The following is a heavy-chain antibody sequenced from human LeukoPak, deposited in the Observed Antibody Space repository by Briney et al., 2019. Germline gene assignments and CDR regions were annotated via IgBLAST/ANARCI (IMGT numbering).Heavy chain of an antibody. Sequence: GRSLRLSCAASGFTFDDYAMHWVRQAPGKGLEWVSGISWNSGSIGYADSVKGRFTISRDNAKNSLYLQMNSLRAEDTALYYCAKDIRVFGVVTHFGYWGQGTLVTVSS. CDR2: ISWNSGSI. J-gene: IGHJ4*02. V-gene: IGHV3-9*01. CDR1: GFTFDDYA. D-gene: IGHD3-3*01. CDR3: AKDIRVFGVVTHFGY.